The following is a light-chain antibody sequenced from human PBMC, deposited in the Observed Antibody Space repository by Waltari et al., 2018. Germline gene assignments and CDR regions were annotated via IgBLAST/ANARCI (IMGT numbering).Light chain of an antibody. CDR1: QSVGSN. V-gene: IGKV3D-15*01. Sequence: EIVMTQSPATMSVSLGERATLSCRASQSVGSNLAWYQQKPGQAPRLLIYGASTRATGIPARFSGSGSGTEFTLTISSLQSEDFAVYYCEQYNNWPPWTFGQGTKVEIK. J-gene: IGKJ1*01. CDR2: GAS. CDR3: EQYNNWPPWT.